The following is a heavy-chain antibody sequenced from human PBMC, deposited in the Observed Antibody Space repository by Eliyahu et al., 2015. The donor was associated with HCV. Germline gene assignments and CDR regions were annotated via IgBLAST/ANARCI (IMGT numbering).Heavy chain of an antibody. Sequence: QVQLQESGPGLVKPSETLSLTCSVSGYFISTDRYWGWIRQPPGKGLEWIGSIYHSGTVYYNPSLKSRVTISVDTSKNQFSLKLNPVTAADTAVYYCARDSNRSPDSWGQGILVTVSS. J-gene: IGHJ4*02. V-gene: IGHV4-38-2*02. CDR1: GYFISTDRY. CDR2: IYHSGTV. CDR3: ARDSNRSPDS. D-gene: IGHD1-14*01.